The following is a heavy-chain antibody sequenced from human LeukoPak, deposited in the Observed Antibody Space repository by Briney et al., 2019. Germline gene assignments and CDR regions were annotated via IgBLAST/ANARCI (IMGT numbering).Heavy chain of an antibody. CDR1: GYTFTSYA. CDR3: ARSNTPKLRFLEWLLDAFDI. V-gene: IGHV1-3*01. Sequence: ASVKVSCKASGYTFTSYAMHWVRQAPGQRLEWMGWINAGNGNTKYSQKFQGRVTITRDTSASTAYMDLSSLRSEDTAVYYCARSNTPKLRFLEWLLDAFDIWGQGTMVTVSS. D-gene: IGHD3-3*01. CDR2: INAGNGNT. J-gene: IGHJ3*02.